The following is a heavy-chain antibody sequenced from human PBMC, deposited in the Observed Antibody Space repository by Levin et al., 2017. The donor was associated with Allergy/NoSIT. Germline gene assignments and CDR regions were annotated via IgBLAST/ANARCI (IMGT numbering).Heavy chain of an antibody. CDR3: ARDAVSAIVVRGVMSPRSWRRGKAPLRSCYRPPAPKAPLQRDRYYYYYMDV. Sequence: GESLKISCAASGFTVSSNYMSWVRQAPGKGLEWVSVIYSGGSTYYADSVKGRFTISRDNSKNTLYLQMNSLRAEDTAVYYCARDAVSAIVVRGVMSPRSWRRGKAPLRSCYRPPAPKAPLQRDRYYYYYMDVWGKGTTVTVSS. V-gene: IGHV3-66*01. J-gene: IGHJ6*03. CDR1: GFTVSSNY. CDR2: IYSGGST. D-gene: IGHD3-10*01.